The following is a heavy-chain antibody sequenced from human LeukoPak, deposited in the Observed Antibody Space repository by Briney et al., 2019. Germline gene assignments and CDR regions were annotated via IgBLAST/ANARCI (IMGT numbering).Heavy chain of an antibody. J-gene: IGHJ4*02. Sequence: SETQSLTCTVSGGSISSYYWSWIRQPPGKGLEWIGYIYYSGSTNYNPSLKSRVTISVDTSKNQFSLKLNSVTAADTAVYYCARVLDYYGSGTRDFDYWGQGILVTVSS. D-gene: IGHD3-10*01. CDR2: IYYSGST. CDR3: ARVLDYYGSGTRDFDY. V-gene: IGHV4-59*08. CDR1: GGSISSYY.